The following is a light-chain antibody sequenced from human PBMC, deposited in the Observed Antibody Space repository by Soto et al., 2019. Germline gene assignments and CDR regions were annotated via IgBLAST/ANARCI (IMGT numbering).Light chain of an antibody. CDR2: SNN. J-gene: IGLJ2*01. CDR3: AAWDDSLNGVV. V-gene: IGLV1-44*01. Sequence: QSVLTQPLSASGTPGQRVTISCSGSSSNIGSKTVNWYQQLPGTAPKLLIYSNNQRPSGVPDRFSGSKSGTSASLAISGLQSEDEADYYCAAWDDSLNGVVFGGGTK. CDR1: SSNIGSKT.